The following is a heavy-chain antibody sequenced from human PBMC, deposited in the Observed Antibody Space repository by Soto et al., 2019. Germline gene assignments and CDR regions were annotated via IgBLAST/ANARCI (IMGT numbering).Heavy chain of an antibody. Sequence: GGSLRLSCAASGFTFSSYGMHWVRQAPGKGLEWVAVISYDGSNKYYADSVKGRFTISRDNSKNTLYLQMNSLRAEDTAVYYYAKDLLIAVAGLYYYGMDVWGRGTTVTVSS. CDR3: AKDLLIAVAGLYYYGMDV. J-gene: IGHJ6*02. D-gene: IGHD6-19*01. V-gene: IGHV3-30*18. CDR1: GFTFSSYG. CDR2: ISYDGSNK.